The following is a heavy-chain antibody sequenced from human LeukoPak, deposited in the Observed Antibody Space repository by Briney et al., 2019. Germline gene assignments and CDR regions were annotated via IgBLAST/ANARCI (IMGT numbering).Heavy chain of an antibody. CDR1: GYTFTDYY. J-gene: IGHJ3*02. CDR3: APGIAAAGTIGHGGFDAFDI. Sequence: ASVKVSCKASGYTFTDYYMHWVRQAPGQGLEWMGWINPNSGGADYAQKFQGRVTMTRGTSITTAYMELSRLRSDDTAVYYCAPGIAAAGTIGHGGFDAFDIWGQGTMVTVSS. V-gene: IGHV1-2*02. CDR2: INPNSGGA. D-gene: IGHD6-13*01.